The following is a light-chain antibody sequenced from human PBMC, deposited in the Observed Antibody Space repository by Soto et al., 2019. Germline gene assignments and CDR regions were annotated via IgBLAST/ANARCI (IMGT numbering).Light chain of an antibody. Sequence: QSALTQPASVSGSPGQSITISCTGTSSDVGGYNYVSWYQQHPGKAPKLMIYEVSNRPSGVSNRFSGSKSGNTASLTISGLQAEDEGDYHCSSYTSSTTLVFGGVTKLTVL. CDR1: SSDVGGYNY. CDR2: EVS. CDR3: SSYTSSTTLV. V-gene: IGLV2-14*01. J-gene: IGLJ2*01.